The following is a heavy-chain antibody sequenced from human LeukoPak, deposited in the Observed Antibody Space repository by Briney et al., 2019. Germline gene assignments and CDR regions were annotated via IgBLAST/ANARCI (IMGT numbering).Heavy chain of an antibody. CDR3: ARGRSDYYDSSGYYLLDY. J-gene: IGHJ4*02. V-gene: IGHV3-7*01. Sequence: GGSLRLSCAASGFTFSSHWMSWVRQAPGKGLEWVAYIKQDASDKYYVDSMKGRFTISRDNSKNTLYLQMNSLRAEDTAVYYCARGRSDYYDSSGYYLLDYWGQGTLVTVSS. CDR1: GFTFSSHW. D-gene: IGHD3-22*01. CDR2: IKQDASDK.